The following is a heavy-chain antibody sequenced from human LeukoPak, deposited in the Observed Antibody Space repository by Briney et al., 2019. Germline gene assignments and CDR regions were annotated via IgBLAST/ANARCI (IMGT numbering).Heavy chain of an antibody. CDR3: ASLLRGTFDV. CDR1: GLTVSSND. CDR2: LFSGGNT. V-gene: IGHV3-53*01. J-gene: IGHJ3*01. Sequence: PGGSLRLSFAASGLTVSSNDMHWLRQAPGKGLEWVSVLFSGGNTFYADSVKGRVTISRDNSKNTLYFQMNSLRAEDTAVYYCASLLRGTFDVWGRGTMVTVSS.